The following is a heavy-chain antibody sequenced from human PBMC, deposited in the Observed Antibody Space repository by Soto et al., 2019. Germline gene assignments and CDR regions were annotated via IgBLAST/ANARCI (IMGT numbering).Heavy chain of an antibody. CDR3: ARVPDY. D-gene: IGHD2-2*01. J-gene: IGHJ4*02. Sequence: QLQLQESGSGLVKPSQTLSLTCAVSGSSISSGGYSWSWIRQPPGKGLEWIGYMYHSASTYYNPSLKSRVTLSIDRSKHQFSLNLSSVTAADTAVYYCARVPDYWGQGILVTVSS. V-gene: IGHV4-30-2*01. CDR2: MYHSAST. CDR1: GSSISSGGYS.